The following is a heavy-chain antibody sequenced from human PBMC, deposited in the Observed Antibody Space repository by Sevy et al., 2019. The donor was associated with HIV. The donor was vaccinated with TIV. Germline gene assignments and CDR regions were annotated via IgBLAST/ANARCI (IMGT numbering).Heavy chain of an antibody. Sequence: ASVKVSCKASGYTFTGQYIHWVRQAPGQGLEWMGWSNPNSSGTNYRQDFQGRVTLTKDTSITTAYMELNGLKSDDTAVYYCARDHRLREYSYGSFDYWGQGTLVTVSS. D-gene: IGHD5-18*01. J-gene: IGHJ4*02. V-gene: IGHV1-2*02. CDR1: GYTFTGQY. CDR3: ARDHRLREYSYGSFDY. CDR2: SNPNSSGT.